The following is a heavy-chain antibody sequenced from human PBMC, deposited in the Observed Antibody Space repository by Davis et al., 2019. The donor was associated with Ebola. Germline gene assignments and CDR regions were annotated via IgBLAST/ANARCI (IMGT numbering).Heavy chain of an antibody. D-gene: IGHD1-20*01. Sequence: ASVKVSCKASGYTFTGYYMHWVRQAPGQGLEWMGRINPNSGGTGYAQKFQGRVTMTRNTSISTAYLELSSLRSEDTAVYYCARYPPSNWNEFDYWGQGTLVTVSS. J-gene: IGHJ4*02. CDR3: ARYPPSNWNEFDY. CDR1: GYTFTGYY. V-gene: IGHV1-2*06. CDR2: INPNSGGT.